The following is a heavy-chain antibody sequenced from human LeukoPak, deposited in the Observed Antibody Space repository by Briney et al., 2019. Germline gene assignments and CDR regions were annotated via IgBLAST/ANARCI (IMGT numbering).Heavy chain of an antibody. J-gene: IGHJ3*02. Sequence: PSETLSLTCTVSGGSISSSSYYWGWIRQPPGEGLEWIGSIYYSGSTYYNPSLKSRVTISVDTSKNQFSLKLSSVTAADTAVYYCARLVYDPSTSWAFDIWGQGTMVTVSS. D-gene: IGHD5/OR15-5a*01. V-gene: IGHV4-39*01. CDR1: GGSISSSSYY. CDR3: ARLVYDPSTSWAFDI. CDR2: IYYSGST.